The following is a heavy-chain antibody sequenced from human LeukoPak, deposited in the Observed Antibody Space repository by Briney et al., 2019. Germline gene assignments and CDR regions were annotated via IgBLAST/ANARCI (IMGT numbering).Heavy chain of an antibody. V-gene: IGHV1-2*02. D-gene: IGHD6-13*01. Sequence: ASVKVSCKASGYTFTGYYMHWVRQAPEQGLEWMGCINPNSGGTNYAQKFQGRVTMTRDTSISTAYMEMRRLRSDATAVFYCESGGSSSRWVNEYWGQGTLVTASS. J-gene: IGHJ4*02. CDR2: INPNSGGT. CDR3: ESGGSSSRWVNEY. CDR1: GYTFTGYY.